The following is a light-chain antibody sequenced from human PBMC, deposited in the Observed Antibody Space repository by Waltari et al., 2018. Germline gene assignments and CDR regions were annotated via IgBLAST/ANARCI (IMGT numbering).Light chain of an antibody. J-gene: IGKJ1*01. CDR1: QCVSRT. V-gene: IGKV3-20*01. Sequence: EIVLTQSPGTLSLSPGERATLPCRASQCVSRTLAWYQQKPGQAPRLLIYDASRRATGNPDRFSGSGSGTDFSLTISRLEPEDFAWYFCQKYGTLPATFGQGTKVEIK. CDR2: DAS. CDR3: QKYGTLPAT.